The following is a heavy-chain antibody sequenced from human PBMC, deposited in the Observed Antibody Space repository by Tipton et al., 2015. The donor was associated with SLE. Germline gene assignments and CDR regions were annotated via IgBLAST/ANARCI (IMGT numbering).Heavy chain of an antibody. D-gene: IGHD1-1*01. V-gene: IGHV4-28*03. J-gene: IGHJ6*03. CDR2: T. CDR3: ARAPGLERSYYYYYYMDV. Sequence: TCYDPSLESRVTMSVDTSKNQFSLRLSSVTAADTAVYYCARAPGLERSYYYYYYMDVWGKGTTVTVSS.